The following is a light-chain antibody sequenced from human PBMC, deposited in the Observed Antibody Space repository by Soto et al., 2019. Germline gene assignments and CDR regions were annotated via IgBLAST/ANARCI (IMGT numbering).Light chain of an antibody. V-gene: IGKV1-5*01. Sequence: DIPMTQSPSTLSASVGDRVTITCRATQSISYWLAWYQQKPGKAPNLLIYDASSLESGVPSRFSGSGSGTEFTLTIIRLQPDDFATYFCQQYDSYPLTFGGGTKLEIK. CDR3: QQYDSYPLT. J-gene: IGKJ4*01. CDR1: QSISYW. CDR2: DAS.